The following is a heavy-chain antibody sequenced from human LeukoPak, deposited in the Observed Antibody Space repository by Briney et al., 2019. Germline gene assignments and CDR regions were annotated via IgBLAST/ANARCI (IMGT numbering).Heavy chain of an antibody. Sequence: PGGSLRLSCAASGFTFSSYAMHWVRQAPGKGLEWVAVIWYDGSNKYYADSVKGRFTISRDNSKNTLYLQMNSLRAEDTAVYYCARDVIAARLGYYYYYMDVWGKGTTVTVSS. CDR2: IWYDGSNK. V-gene: IGHV3-33*01. D-gene: IGHD6-6*01. CDR1: GFTFSSYA. J-gene: IGHJ6*03. CDR3: ARDVIAARLGYYYYYMDV.